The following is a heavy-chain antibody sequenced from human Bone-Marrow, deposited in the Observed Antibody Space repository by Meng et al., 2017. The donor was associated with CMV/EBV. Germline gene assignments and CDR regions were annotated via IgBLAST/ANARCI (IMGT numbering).Heavy chain of an antibody. J-gene: IGHJ4*02. CDR1: GFTFSSYE. CDR3: ARAYCSSTSCYTALFDY. Sequence: GESLKISCAASGFTFSSYEMNWVRQAPGKGLEWVSYISSSGSTIYYADSVKGRFTISRDYAKNSLYLQMNSLRAEDTAVYYCARAYCSSTSCYTALFDYWGQGTLVTVSS. D-gene: IGHD2-2*02. CDR2: ISSSGSTI. V-gene: IGHV3-48*03.